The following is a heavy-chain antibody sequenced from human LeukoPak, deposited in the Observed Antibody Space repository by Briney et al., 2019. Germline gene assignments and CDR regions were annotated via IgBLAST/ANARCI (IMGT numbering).Heavy chain of an antibody. CDR2: IIPIFGTA. CDR1: GYTFTSYG. D-gene: IGHD3-10*01. Sequence: ASVKVSCKASGYTFTSYGISWVRQAPGQGLEWMGGIIPIFGTANYAQKFQGRVTITADESTSTAYMELSSLRSEDTAVYYCAKSPSGSGSYYTRYYYYMDVWGKGTTVTVSS. CDR3: AKSPSGSGSYYTRYYYYMDV. V-gene: IGHV1-69*13. J-gene: IGHJ6*03.